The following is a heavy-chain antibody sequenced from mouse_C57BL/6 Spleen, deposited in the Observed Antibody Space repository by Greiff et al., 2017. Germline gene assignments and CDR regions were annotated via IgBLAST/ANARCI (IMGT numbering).Heavy chain of an antibody. D-gene: IGHD2-4*01. CDR3: ARLDDYDWFAY. CDR2: INPNNGGT. J-gene: IGHJ3*01. V-gene: IGHV1-26*01. CDR1: GYTFTDYY. Sequence: VQLQQSGPELVKPGASVKISCKASGYTFTDYYMNWVKQSHGKSLEWIGDINPNNGGTSYNQKFKGKATLTVDKSSSTAYMELRSLTSEDSAVYYCARLDDYDWFAYWGQGTLVTVSA.